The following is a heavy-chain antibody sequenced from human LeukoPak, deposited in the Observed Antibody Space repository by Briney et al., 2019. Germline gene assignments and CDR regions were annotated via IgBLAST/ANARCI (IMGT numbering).Heavy chain of an antibody. CDR1: GGSISSYY. Sequence: PSETLSLTCTVSGGSISSYYSSWIRQPPGRGLEWVGYIYYTGSTSYNPSLKSRVTISVDTSKKQFSLELSSVTAADTAVYYCARGKVVAGTPGQNSSDYWGQGTLVTVSS. J-gene: IGHJ4*02. CDR3: ARGKVVAGTPGQNSSDY. CDR2: IYYTGST. V-gene: IGHV4-59*12. D-gene: IGHD6-19*01.